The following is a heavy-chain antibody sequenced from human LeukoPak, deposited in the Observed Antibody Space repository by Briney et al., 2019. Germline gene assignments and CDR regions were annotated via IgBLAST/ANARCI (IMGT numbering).Heavy chain of an antibody. CDR1: GGSISSSSYY. CDR2: IYYSGST. D-gene: IGHD3-22*01. CDR3: ASGYDNSGYYYVPDY. Sequence: SETLSLTCTVSGGSISSSSYYWGWIRQPPGKGLEWIGNIYYSGSTYNPSLKSRVTISVDTSKNQFSLKLSSVTAADTAVYYCASGYDNSGYYYVPDYRGQGTLVTVSS. J-gene: IGHJ4*02. V-gene: IGHV4-39*01.